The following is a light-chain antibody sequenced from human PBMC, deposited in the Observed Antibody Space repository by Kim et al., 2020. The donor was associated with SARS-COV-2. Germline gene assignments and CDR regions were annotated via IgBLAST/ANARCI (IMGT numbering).Light chain of an antibody. CDR2: GAS. CDR3: LQHNTYPIT. Sequence: ASVGDRVTITCRASQNISNDLGWYQQKPGRAPKRLIYGASSLQSVVPSRFSGSGSGTEFTLTISSLQPEDFATYFCLQHNTYPITFGRGTRLEIK. J-gene: IGKJ5*01. CDR1: QNISND. V-gene: IGKV1-17*01.